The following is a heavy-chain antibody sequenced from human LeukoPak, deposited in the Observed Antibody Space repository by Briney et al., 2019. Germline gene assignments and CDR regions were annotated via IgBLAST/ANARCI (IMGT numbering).Heavy chain of an antibody. D-gene: IGHD2/OR15-2a*01. J-gene: IGHJ4*02. CDR3: VREGEGPLSKDFDY. V-gene: IGHV1-2*02. CDR1: GFTFTDHY. CDR2: IGPHSTFT. Sequence: ASMKVSCKSSGFTFTDHYIHWVRQGPGQGLEWMGYIGPHSTFTSSPQEFQGRVTMARDASMSTAYMELTRLTSDDTAVYYCVREGEGPLSKDFDYWGQGTLVTVSS.